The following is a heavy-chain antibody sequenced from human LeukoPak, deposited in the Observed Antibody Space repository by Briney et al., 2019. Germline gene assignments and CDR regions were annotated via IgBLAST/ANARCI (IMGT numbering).Heavy chain of an antibody. Sequence: ASVKVSCKASGYTFTSYDINWVRQAPGQGLEWMGWISAYNGNTNYAQELQGRVTMTTDTSTSTAYMELRSLRSDDTAVYYCARDVHYYYYMDVWGKGTTVTVSS. CDR2: ISAYNGNT. CDR1: GYTFTSYD. J-gene: IGHJ6*03. CDR3: ARDVHYYYYMDV. V-gene: IGHV1-18*01.